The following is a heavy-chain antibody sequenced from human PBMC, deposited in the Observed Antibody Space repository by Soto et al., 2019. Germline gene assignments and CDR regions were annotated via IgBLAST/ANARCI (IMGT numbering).Heavy chain of an antibody. D-gene: IGHD2-2*01. CDR3: ARQEVPAAMYWRGYYYGMDV. CDR2: IYYSGST. V-gene: IGHV4-39*01. Sequence: PSETLSLTCTVSVGSISSSSYYWGWIRQPPGKGLEWIGSIYYSGSTYYNPSLKSRGTISVDTSKNQFSLKLSSVTAADTAVYYCARQEVPAAMYWRGYYYGMDVWGQGTTVTVSS. CDR1: VGSISSSSYY. J-gene: IGHJ6*02.